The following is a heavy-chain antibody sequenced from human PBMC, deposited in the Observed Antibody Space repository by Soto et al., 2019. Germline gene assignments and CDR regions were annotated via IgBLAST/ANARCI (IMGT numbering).Heavy chain of an antibody. CDR1: GFTFDDYT. CDR3: ARDTQDDFWSGYYRDY. CDR2: ISWDGGST. Sequence: PGGSLRLSCAASGFTFDDYTMHWVRQAPGKGLEWVSLISWDGGSTYYADSVKGRFTISRDNAKNSLYLQMNSLRDEDTAVYYCARDTQDDFWSGYYRDYWGQGTLVTVSS. J-gene: IGHJ4*02. D-gene: IGHD3-3*01. V-gene: IGHV3-43*01.